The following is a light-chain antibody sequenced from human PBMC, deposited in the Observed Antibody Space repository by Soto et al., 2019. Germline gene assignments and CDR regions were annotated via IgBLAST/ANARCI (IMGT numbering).Light chain of an antibody. Sequence: DIPMTQSPSTLSASVGDRVTITCRASQSISSWLAWYQQKPGKAPKLLIYKASSLESGVPSRFRGSGSGTEFTLTISSLQPDDFATYYCQQDNSDPYTFGQGTKLEIK. CDR3: QQDNSDPYT. CDR1: QSISSW. J-gene: IGKJ2*01. V-gene: IGKV1-5*03. CDR2: KAS.